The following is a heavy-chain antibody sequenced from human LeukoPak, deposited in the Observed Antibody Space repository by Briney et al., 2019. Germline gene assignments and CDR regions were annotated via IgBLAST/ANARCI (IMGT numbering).Heavy chain of an antibody. CDR3: ARCLWSSSRYMDS. V-gene: IGHV3-48*01. Sequence: GGSLRLSCTGSGFIFNQYGMMWVRQAPGKGPEWLSYISATTSTLYYVDSVKGRFTISRDNTKSSLYLQMNSLTVEDTAIYYCARCLWSSSRYMDSWGQGTLVTVSS. J-gene: IGHJ5*01. D-gene: IGHD3-3*01. CDR1: GFIFNQYG. CDR2: ISATTSTL.